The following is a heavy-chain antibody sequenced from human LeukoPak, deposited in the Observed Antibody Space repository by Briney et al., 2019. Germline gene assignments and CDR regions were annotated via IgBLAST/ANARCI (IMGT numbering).Heavy chain of an antibody. CDR3: AKDRRGDY. CDR2: ISYDGRNK. V-gene: IGHV3-30*04. Sequence: GGSLRLSCAASGFPANTYAFHWVRQAPGKGLEWVAVISYDGRNKNYAESVKGRFTISRDNSNNTLYLQMDSLRVEDTAVYYCAKDRRGDYWGQGTLVTVSS. CDR1: GFPANTYA. J-gene: IGHJ4*02. D-gene: IGHD3-16*01.